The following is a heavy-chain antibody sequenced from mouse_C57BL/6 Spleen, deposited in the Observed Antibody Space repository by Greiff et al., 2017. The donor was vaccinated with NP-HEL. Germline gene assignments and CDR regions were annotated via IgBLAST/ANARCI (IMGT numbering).Heavy chain of an antibody. Sequence: VQLQQSGPEVVKPGASVKLSCKASGYTFTSYDINWVKQRPGQGLEWIGWIYPRDGSTKYNEKFKGKATLTVDTSSSTAYMELHSLTSEDSAVYFCAKSFYDGYWGYWGQGTTLTVSS. J-gene: IGHJ2*01. D-gene: IGHD2-3*01. CDR3: AKSFYDGYWGY. CDR2: IYPRDGST. CDR1: GYTFTSYD. V-gene: IGHV1-85*01.